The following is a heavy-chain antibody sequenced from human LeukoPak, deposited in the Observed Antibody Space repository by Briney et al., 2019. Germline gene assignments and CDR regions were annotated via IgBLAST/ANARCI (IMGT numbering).Heavy chain of an antibody. CDR3: ATMGYDFWSGYWPDY. CDR1: GFTFSSYA. D-gene: IGHD3-3*01. Sequence: GGSLRLSCAASGFTFSSYAMSWVRQAPGKGLEWVSTISGSGGSTDYADSVKGRFTISRDNSKNTLYLQMDSLGAEDTAEYHCATMGYDFWSGYWPDYWGQGTLVTVSS. J-gene: IGHJ4*02. CDR2: ISGSGGST. V-gene: IGHV3-23*01.